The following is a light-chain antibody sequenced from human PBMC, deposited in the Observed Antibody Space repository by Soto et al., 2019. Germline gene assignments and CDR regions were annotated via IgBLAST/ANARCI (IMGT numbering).Light chain of an antibody. J-gene: IGKJ2*01. Sequence: DIQMTQSPSSLSASVGDRVTIACRASQNIVRYLNWYQQKPGNAPKLLIYLASSLQTGVPSRFSGRGSGRDFTLTISSLQPEDFATYYCQQSYTAPPTFGQGTKLQI. CDR2: LAS. CDR1: QNIVRY. CDR3: QQSYTAPPT. V-gene: IGKV1-39*01.